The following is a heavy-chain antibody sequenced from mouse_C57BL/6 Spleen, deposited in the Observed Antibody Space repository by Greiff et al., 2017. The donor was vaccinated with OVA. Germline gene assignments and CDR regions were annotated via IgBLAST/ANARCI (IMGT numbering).Heavy chain of an antibody. CDR2: IDPSDSYT. Sequence: QVQLQQPGAELVMPGASVKLSCKASGYTFTSYWMHWVKQRPGQGLEWIGEIDPSDSYTNYNQKFKGKSTVTVDKSSSTAYMQLSSLTSEYSAVYYCARGDYGSSYQTLFAYWGQGTLVTVSA. CDR1: GYTFTSYW. CDR3: ARGDYGSSYQTLFAY. D-gene: IGHD1-1*01. J-gene: IGHJ3*01. V-gene: IGHV1-69*01.